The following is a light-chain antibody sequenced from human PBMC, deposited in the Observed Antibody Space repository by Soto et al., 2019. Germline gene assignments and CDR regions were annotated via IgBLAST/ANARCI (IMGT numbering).Light chain of an antibody. V-gene: IGLV1-47*01. Sequence: QSVLTQPPSASGTPGQRVTISCSGSSSNIGSNFVYWYQQFPGTAPKLLIYRNNQRPSGVPVQFPGSKSGTSASLAISGLPSEDEADHYCAAWDDSLSGWVFGGGTKLTVL. J-gene: IGLJ3*02. CDR3: AAWDDSLSGWV. CDR2: RNN. CDR1: SSNIGSNF.